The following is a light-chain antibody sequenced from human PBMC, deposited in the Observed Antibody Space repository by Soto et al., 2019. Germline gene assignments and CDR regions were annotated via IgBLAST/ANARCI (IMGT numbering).Light chain of an antibody. CDR2: GAS. CDR1: QSVSSN. J-gene: IGKJ4*01. V-gene: IGKV3D-15*01. CDR3: QQYDNWTLT. Sequence: EIVITQSPATLSVSPGERATLSCRASQSVSSNLAWYPQKPGQAPRFLIYGASTRATGIPARFSGSGAGTEFTRTISSLQSEDVEVYYCQQYDNWTLTFGGGTKVDIK.